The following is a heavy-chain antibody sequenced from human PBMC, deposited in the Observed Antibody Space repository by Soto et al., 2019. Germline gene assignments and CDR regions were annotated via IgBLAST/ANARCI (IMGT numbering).Heavy chain of an antibody. Sequence: GGSLRLSCAASGFTFSSYWMHWARQAPGKGLVWVSRINSDGSSTSYADSVKGRFTISRDNAKNTLYLQMNSLRAEDTAVYYCAREGSPNYDILTGYFGPFDYWGQGTLVNVSS. CDR2: INSDGSST. CDR1: GFTFSSYW. J-gene: IGHJ4*02. CDR3: AREGSPNYDILTGYFGPFDY. V-gene: IGHV3-74*01. D-gene: IGHD3-9*01.